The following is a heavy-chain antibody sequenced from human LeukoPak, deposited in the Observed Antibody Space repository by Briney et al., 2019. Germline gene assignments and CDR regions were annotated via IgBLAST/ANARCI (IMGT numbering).Heavy chain of an antibody. Sequence: QPGGSLRLSCAASGFTFSSYSMNWVRQAPGKGLEWVAAIRGNGATTDYADSVKGRFTISRDNSKSTLYLQMNSLRAEDTAVYYCAKAYHDSGCLIDYWGQGTLVTVSS. J-gene: IGHJ4*02. CDR2: IRGNGATT. D-gene: IGHD6-19*01. CDR3: AKAYHDSGCLIDY. CDR1: GFTFSSYS. V-gene: IGHV3-23*01.